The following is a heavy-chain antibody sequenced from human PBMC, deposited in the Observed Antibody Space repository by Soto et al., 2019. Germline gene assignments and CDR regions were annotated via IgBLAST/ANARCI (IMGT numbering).Heavy chain of an antibody. J-gene: IGHJ6*02. CDR3: VMVDNYVTPTPQDV. CDR2: ISPYTGNT. D-gene: IGHD3-16*01. Sequence: QVQLVQSGDEVKKPGASVKVSCKASGYIFVNYAIAWVRQAPGQGLEWMGWISPYTGNTHSATKVQGRLTMTTDTSTSTAYMALGSLTSDDTAVYYCVMVDNYVTPTPQDVWGQGTTVTVSS. V-gene: IGHV1-18*01. CDR1: GYIFVNYA.